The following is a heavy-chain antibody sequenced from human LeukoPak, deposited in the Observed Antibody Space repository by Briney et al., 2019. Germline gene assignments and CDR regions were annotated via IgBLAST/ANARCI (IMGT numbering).Heavy chain of an antibody. CDR1: GSSISSHH. V-gene: IGHV4-39*02. J-gene: IGHJ4*02. CDR3: ARRAAAAGTIPAYYFDY. CDR2: IFYTGNT. Sequence: SETLSLTCTVSGSSISSHHWGWLRQPPGKGLEWIGTIFYTGNTYYSPTLKTRITMSVATSKNHFSLNLSSATAADTAFYYCARRAAAAGTIPAYYFDYWGQGTLVTDSS. D-gene: IGHD6-13*01.